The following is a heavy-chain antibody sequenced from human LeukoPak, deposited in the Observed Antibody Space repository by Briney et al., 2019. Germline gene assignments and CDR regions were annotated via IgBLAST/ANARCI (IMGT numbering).Heavy chain of an antibody. CDR3: AKDPGGNYYDSSGYLDY. J-gene: IGHJ4*02. Sequence: GRSLRLSCAASEFSVGSNYMTWVRQAPGKGLEWVSLIYSGGSTYYADSVKGRFTISRDNSKNTLYLQMNSLRAEDTAVYYCAKDPGGNYYDSSGYLDYWGQGTLVTVSS. CDR2: IYSGGST. D-gene: IGHD3-22*01. CDR1: EFSVGSNY. V-gene: IGHV3-66*01.